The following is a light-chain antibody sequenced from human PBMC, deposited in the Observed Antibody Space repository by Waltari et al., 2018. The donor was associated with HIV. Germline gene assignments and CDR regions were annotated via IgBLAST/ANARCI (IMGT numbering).Light chain of an antibody. CDR2: EDN. V-gene: IGLV3-10*01. CDR3: YSTDDSGNPLAV. J-gene: IGLJ7*01. CDR1: ALPRKS. Sequence: YELTQPLSVSVPPGQTDRITCPGDALPRKSAFWYQQKSGQAPVLVIYEDNRRPSGIPERFSGSSSGTMATLTISGAQVEDEGDYYCYSTDDSGNPLAVFGGGTQLTVL.